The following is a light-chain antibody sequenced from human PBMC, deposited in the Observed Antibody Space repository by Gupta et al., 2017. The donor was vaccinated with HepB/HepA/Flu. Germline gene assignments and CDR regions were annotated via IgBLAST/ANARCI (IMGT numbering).Light chain of an antibody. J-gene: IGKJ1*01. CDR3: LQHTSYPWT. Sequence: DIQMTQSPSSLSASVGDRVTITCRASQDIRNDLGWFQHKPGTAPKRLISATSTLQRGVPSRFSGSGSEIEFTLTISSLQPEDSATYYCLQHTSYPWTFGQGTKVEIK. CDR1: QDIRND. CDR2: ATS. V-gene: IGKV1-17*01.